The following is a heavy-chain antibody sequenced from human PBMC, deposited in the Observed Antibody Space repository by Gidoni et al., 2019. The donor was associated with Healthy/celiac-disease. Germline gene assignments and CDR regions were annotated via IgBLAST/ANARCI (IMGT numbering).Heavy chain of an antibody. V-gene: IGHV4-34*01. Sequence: QVQLQQWGAGLLKPSETLSLTCAVYGGSFSGYYWSWIRQPPGKGLEWIGEINHSGRTNYNPSLKSRVTISVDTSKNQFSLKLSSVTAADTAVYYCARGEVAAFYYWGQGTLVTVSS. CDR3: ARGEVAAFYY. D-gene: IGHD6-25*01. J-gene: IGHJ4*02. CDR2: INHSGRT. CDR1: GGSFSGYY.